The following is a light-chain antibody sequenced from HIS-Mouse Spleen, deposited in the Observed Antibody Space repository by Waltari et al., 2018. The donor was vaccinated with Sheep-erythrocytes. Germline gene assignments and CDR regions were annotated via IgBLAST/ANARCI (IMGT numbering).Light chain of an antibody. CDR2: GNS. CDR1: SPHLRSRHD. J-gene: IGLJ3*02. V-gene: IGLV1-40*01. Sequence: QSAPTQPPSASGAPGQRVPIPRTGSSPHLRSRHDVHRYQQLPGTAPKHLIYGNSNRPSGVPDRFSGSKSGTSASLAITGLQAEDEADYYCQSYDSSLSGWVFGGGTKLTVL. CDR3: QSYDSSLSGWV.